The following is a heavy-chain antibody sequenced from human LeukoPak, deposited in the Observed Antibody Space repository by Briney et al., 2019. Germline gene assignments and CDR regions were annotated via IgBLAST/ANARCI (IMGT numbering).Heavy chain of an antibody. CDR1: GFTFSSYG. J-gene: IGHJ5*02. CDR2: ISYDGSNK. CDR3: AKSPYCSSTSCLLRDWFDP. V-gene: IGHV3-30*18. D-gene: IGHD2-2*01. Sequence: GGSLRLSCAASGFTFSSYGMHWVRQAPGKGLEWVAVISYDGSNKYYADSVKGRFTISRDNSKHTLYLQMNSLRAEDTAVYYCAKSPYCSSTSCLLRDWFDPWGQGTLVTVSS.